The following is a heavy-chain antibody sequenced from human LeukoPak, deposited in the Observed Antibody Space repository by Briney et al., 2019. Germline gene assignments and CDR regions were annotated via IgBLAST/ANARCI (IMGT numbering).Heavy chain of an antibody. J-gene: IGHJ4*02. D-gene: IGHD6-13*01. CDR3: ARDAVAGFY. V-gene: IGHV4-39*07. Sequence: PSETLSLTCTVSGGSISSSNSYWGWIRQPPGKGLEWIGSVYYSGSTYYNPSLKSRVTVSIDTSKNQFSLKLSSVTAADTAVYYCARDAVAGFYWGPGTLVTVSS. CDR1: GGSISSSNSY. CDR2: VYYSGST.